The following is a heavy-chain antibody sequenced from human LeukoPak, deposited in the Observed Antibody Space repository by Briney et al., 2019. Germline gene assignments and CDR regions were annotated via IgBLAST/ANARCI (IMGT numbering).Heavy chain of an antibody. V-gene: IGHV3-7*01. J-gene: IGHJ4*02. D-gene: IGHD3-3*01. CDR1: GFTFTTYW. CDR2: IKQAASER. Sequence: TGGSLRLSCAASGFTFTTYWMSWVRQAPGKGLEWVANIKQAASERHYVDSVKGRFTISRDDATNSLYLQMTSLGVEDTAVYYCARYDGSVRPFEYWGQGTLVTVSS. CDR3: ARYDGSVRPFEY.